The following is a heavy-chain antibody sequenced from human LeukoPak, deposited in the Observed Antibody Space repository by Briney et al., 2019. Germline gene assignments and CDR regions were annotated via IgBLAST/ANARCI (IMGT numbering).Heavy chain of an antibody. D-gene: IGHD6-19*01. V-gene: IGHV1-69*06. Sequence: GASVKVSCKTSGGTFSSFAITWVRQTPGQGLEWMGGIIPIFGTANYAQKFQGRVTITADKSTSTAYMELSSLRSEDTAVYYCARGAGFSSGWGTWGVDYCGQGTLVTVSS. J-gene: IGHJ4*02. CDR3: ARGAGFSSGWGTWGVDY. CDR2: IIPIFGTA. CDR1: GGTFSSFA.